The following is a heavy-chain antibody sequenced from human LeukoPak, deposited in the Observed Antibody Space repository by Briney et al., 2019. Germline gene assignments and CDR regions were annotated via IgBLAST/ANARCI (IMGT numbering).Heavy chain of an antibody. CDR3: ARFVGRSSSGYYLY. J-gene: IGHJ4*02. D-gene: IGHD6-19*01. CDR2: IYYSGST. CDR1: GGSISSSSYY. Sequence: SETLSLTCTVSGGSISSSSYYWGWIRQPPGKGLEWIGSIYYSGSTYYNPSLKSRVTISVDTSKNQFSLKLSSVTAADTAVYYCARFVGRSSSGYYLYWGQGTLVTVSS. V-gene: IGHV4-39*07.